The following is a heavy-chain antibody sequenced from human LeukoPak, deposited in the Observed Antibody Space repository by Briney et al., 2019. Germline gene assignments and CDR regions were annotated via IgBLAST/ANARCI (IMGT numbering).Heavy chain of an antibody. CDR1: GFTFIGFG. Sequence: GGSLSLSCAASGFTFIGFGMHWVRQVPDKGLAWVAFIRYDGSNKYYADSVKGRFTISIDNSKNTLYLQMNSLRAEDTAVYYCVGLNYNSGSYRNYWGQGALVTVSS. CDR3: VGLNYNSGSYRNY. V-gene: IGHV3-30*02. D-gene: IGHD3-10*01. J-gene: IGHJ4*02. CDR2: IRYDGSNK.